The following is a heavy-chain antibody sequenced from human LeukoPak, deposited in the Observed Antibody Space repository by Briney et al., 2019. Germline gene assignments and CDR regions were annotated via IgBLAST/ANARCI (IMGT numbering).Heavy chain of an antibody. CDR1: GGSISSSSYY. CDR2: IYYSGST. CDR3: ARHDYYGSGSYYKRLDAFDI. J-gene: IGHJ3*02. Sequence: SETLSLTCTVSGGSISSSSYYWGWIRQPPGTGLEWIGSIYYSGSTYYNPSLKSRVTISVDTSKNQFSLKLSSVTAADTAVYYCARHDYYGSGSYYKRLDAFDIWGQGTMVTVSS. D-gene: IGHD3-10*01. V-gene: IGHV4-39*01.